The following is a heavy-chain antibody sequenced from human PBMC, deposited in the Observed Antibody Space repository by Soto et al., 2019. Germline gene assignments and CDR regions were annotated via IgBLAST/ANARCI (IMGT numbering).Heavy chain of an antibody. V-gene: IGHV3-30*03. CDR1: GFTFRSYG. CDR2: VSYDGGLQ. Sequence: QAQLVESGGGVVQPGRSLRLSCAASGFTFRSYGMHWVRQAPGTGLGWVAVVSYDGGLQHYADSVKGRFTISRDNSKNMVLLQMNSLRAEDTAVYYCVSDRGYGHASVPYSWGQGTLVSVSS. J-gene: IGHJ4*02. D-gene: IGHD5-18*01. CDR3: VSDRGYGHASVPYS.